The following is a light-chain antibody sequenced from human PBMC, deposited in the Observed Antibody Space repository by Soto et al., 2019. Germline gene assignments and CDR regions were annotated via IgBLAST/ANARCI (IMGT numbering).Light chain of an antibody. CDR1: QSISNY. Sequence: DIQMTQSPSSLSASVGDRVTITCRASQSISNYLNWYQQKPGKAPKLLIYAASSMQSGFPSRFSGSGSETDFTLTISILQPDDSATYYCQQSFSPLWTFGQGTKVEV. CDR2: AAS. CDR3: QQSFSPLWT. J-gene: IGKJ1*01. V-gene: IGKV1-39*01.